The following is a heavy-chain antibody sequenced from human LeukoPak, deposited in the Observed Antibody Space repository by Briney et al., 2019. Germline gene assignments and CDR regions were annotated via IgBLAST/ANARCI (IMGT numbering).Heavy chain of an antibody. CDR1: GFTFSSYS. CDR3: ARVRGYCSGGSCYEENGGDY. Sequence: GGSLRLSCAASGFTFSSYSMNWVRRAPGKGLEWVSYISSSSSTRYDADSVKGRFTISRDNAKNSLYLQMNSLRVDDTAVYYCARVRGYCSGGSCYEENGGDYWGQGTLVTVSS. D-gene: IGHD2-15*01. CDR2: ISSSSSTR. J-gene: IGHJ4*02. V-gene: IGHV3-48*01.